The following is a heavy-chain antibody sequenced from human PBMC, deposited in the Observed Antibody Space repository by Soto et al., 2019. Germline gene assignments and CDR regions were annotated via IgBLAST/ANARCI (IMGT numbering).Heavy chain of an antibody. CDR3: ARAIDIVVALDG. CDR2: IYYSGST. CDR1: GGSIRGGDYY. Sequence: TLSLSCPVSGGSIRGGDYYWSWLRQPPGKGLEWIGYIYYSGSTYYNPSLKSRVTISVDTSKNQFSLKLSSVTAADTAVYYCARAIDIVVALDGWGQGTTVTFSS. V-gene: IGHV4-30-4*01. J-gene: IGHJ6*02. D-gene: IGHD2-15*01.